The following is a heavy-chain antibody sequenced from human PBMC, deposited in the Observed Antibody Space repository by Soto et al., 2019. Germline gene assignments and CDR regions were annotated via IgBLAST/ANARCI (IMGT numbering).Heavy chain of an antibody. Sequence: GGSLRLSCAASGFTFSSYSMTWIRQAPGKGLEWVSGISGSGASTHYADSVKGRFTVSRDNSKNTLYLQMKSLRAEDTAVYYCAKEIVSVWYFDYWGQGPLVTVSS. D-gene: IGHD6-19*01. V-gene: IGHV3-23*01. CDR3: AKEIVSVWYFDY. J-gene: IGHJ4*02. CDR2: ISGSGAST. CDR1: GFTFSSYS.